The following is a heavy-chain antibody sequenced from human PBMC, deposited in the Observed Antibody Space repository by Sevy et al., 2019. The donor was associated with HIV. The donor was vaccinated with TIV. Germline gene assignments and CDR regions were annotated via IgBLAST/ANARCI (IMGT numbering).Heavy chain of an antibody. J-gene: IGHJ6*02. CDR1: GYTLTELS. V-gene: IGHV1-24*01. D-gene: IGHD3-9*01. CDR3: ATGGGRVRYFDWLPYYYYGMDV. Sequence: ASVKVSCKVSGYTLTELSMHWVRQAPGKGLEWMGGFDPEDGETIYAQKFQGRVTMTEDTSTDTAYMELSSLRSEDTAVYYCATGGGRVRYFDWLPYYYYGMDVLGQGTTVTVSS. CDR2: FDPEDGET.